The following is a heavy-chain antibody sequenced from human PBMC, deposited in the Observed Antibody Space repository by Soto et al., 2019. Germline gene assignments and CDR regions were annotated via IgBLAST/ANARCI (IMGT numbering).Heavy chain of an antibody. CDR2: LNPNSGVR. Sequence: ASVNVSCKVSGYSFTGYFLHWVRPAPGQGLECMGWLNPNSGVRNVAQKFQGRVTMTRDTSISTAYMELSGLTSDDTAFYYCARGSLPIRQCNGGSCYSYFDYGGQGTLVTVSS. CDR1: GYSFTGYF. V-gene: IGHV1-2*02. D-gene: IGHD2-15*01. CDR3: ARGSLPIRQCNGGSCYSYFDY. J-gene: IGHJ4*02.